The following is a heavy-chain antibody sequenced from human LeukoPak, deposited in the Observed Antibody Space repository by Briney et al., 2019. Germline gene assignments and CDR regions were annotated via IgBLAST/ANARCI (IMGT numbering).Heavy chain of an antibody. CDR2: IYTSGST. V-gene: IGHV4-4*07. Sequence: TSETLSLTCTVSGGSISSYYWSWIRQPAGKGLEWIGRIYTSGSTNYNPSLKSRVTMSVDTSKNQFSLKLSSVTAADTAVYYCARVISVSGYYYLDYWGQGTPVTVSS. CDR1: GGSISSYY. J-gene: IGHJ4*02. CDR3: ARVISVSGYYYLDY. D-gene: IGHD3-22*01.